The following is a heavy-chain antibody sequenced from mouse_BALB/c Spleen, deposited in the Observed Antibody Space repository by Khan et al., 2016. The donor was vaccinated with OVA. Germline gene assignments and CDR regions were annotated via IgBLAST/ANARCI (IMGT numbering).Heavy chain of an antibody. J-gene: IGHJ2*01. CDR2: ISYSGNT. Sequence: EVQLQQSGPGLVKPSQSLSLTCTVTGYSITSDYAWNWIRQFPGNKLEWMGFISYSGNTNYNPYLKSRISITRNTSKDQLFLQLNSVTTEDTATYYCARVYGGDFDYWGQGTTLTVAS. CDR1: GYSITSDYA. D-gene: IGHD1-1*01. CDR3: ARVYGGDFDY. V-gene: IGHV3-2*02.